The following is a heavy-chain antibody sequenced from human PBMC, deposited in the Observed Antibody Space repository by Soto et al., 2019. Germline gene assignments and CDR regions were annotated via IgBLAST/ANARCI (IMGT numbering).Heavy chain of an antibody. Sequence: PGGSLRLSCVASGFFVRDFGMHWVRQVPGKGLEWVFVIWYDGSNTYQGESVKGRFTMSRDISKNTLYLQMDSLRPEDTAVYYCAIAMAGKRHPFDYWGHGTLVTVSS. J-gene: IGHJ4*01. CDR1: GFFVRDFG. V-gene: IGHV3-33*01. CDR3: AIAMAGKRHPFDY. CDR2: IWYDGSNT. D-gene: IGHD6-19*01.